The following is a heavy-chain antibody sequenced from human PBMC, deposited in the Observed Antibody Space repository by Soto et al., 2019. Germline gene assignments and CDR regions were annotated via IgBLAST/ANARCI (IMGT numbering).Heavy chain of an antibody. D-gene: IGHD2-2*02. Sequence: GASVKVSCKASGYTFTSYGISWVRRAPGQGLEWMGWISAYNGNTNYAQKLQGRVTMTTDTSASTAYMELRSLRSDDTAVYYCARVGGEDIVVVPAAILIGYYYYYYGMDVWGQGTTVTVSS. CDR2: ISAYNGNT. CDR3: ARVGGEDIVVVPAAILIGYYYYYYGMDV. J-gene: IGHJ6*02. V-gene: IGHV1-18*01. CDR1: GYTFTSYG.